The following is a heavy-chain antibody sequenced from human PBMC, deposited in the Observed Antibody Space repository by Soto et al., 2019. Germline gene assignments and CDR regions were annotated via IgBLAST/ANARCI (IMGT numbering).Heavy chain of an antibody. CDR3: ARGGGRFWSGYYYYYYGMDV. D-gene: IGHD3-3*01. CDR2: INAGNGNT. CDR1: GYTFTSYA. Sequence: QVQLVQSGAEVKKPGASVKVSCKASGYTFTSYAMHWVRQAPGQRLEWMGWINAGNGNTKYSQKFQGRVTITRDTSASTAYMELSSLRSEDTAVYYCARGGGRFWSGYYYYYYGMDVWGQGTTVTVSS. J-gene: IGHJ6*02. V-gene: IGHV1-3*01.